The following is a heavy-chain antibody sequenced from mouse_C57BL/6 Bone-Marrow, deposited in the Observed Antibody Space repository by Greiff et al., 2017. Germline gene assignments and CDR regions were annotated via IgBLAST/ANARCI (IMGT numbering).Heavy chain of an antibody. CDR1: GFTFSSYA. J-gene: IGHJ3*01. CDR3: ASNSSGPFAY. Sequence: EVQLVESGGGLVKPGGSLKLSCAASGFTFSSYAMSWVRQTPEKRLEWVATISDGGSYTYYPDNVKGRFTISRDNAKNNLYLQMSHLKSEDTAMYYCASNSSGPFAYWGQGTLVTVSA. D-gene: IGHD3-2*02. CDR2: ISDGGSYT. V-gene: IGHV5-4*01.